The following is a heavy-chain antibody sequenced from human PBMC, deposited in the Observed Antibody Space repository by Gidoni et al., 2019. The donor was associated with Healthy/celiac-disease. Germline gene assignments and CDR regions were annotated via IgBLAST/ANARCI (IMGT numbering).Heavy chain of an antibody. CDR1: GFTLSSYG. V-gene: IGHV3-33*01. CDR3: ARDGFGLFHWFYSY. CDR2: IWYDVINK. Sequence: QVQLVESGGGVVQPGRSLRLSCAASGFTLSSYGMNWVLQAPGKGLEWVAVIWYDVINKYYADSVKGRFTISIDNSKNSLYLQINSLRAEDTAVYYCARDGFGLFHWFYSYWGQGTLVTVSS. D-gene: IGHD3-3*01. J-gene: IGHJ4*02.